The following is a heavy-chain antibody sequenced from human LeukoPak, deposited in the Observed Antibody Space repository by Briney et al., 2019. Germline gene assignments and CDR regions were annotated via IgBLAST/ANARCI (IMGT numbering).Heavy chain of an antibody. CDR1: GGSISSSSYY. CDR3: AREIGGDYPDYYYYYMDV. V-gene: IGHV4-39*02. CDR2: IYYSGST. Sequence: SETLSLTCTVSGGSISSSSYYWGWIRQLPGKGLEWIGSIYYSGSTYYNPSLKSRVTISVDTSKNQFSLKLSSVTAADTAVYYCAREIGGDYPDYYYYYMDVWGKGTTVTVSS. D-gene: IGHD4-17*01. J-gene: IGHJ6*03.